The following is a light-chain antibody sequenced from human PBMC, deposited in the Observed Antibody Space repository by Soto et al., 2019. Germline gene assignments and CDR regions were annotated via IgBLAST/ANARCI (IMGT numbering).Light chain of an antibody. CDR1: TSDTGTNA. CDR2: TNN. J-gene: IGLJ1*01. V-gene: IGLV1-44*01. Sequence: QSVLTQPPSASGTPGQRVTVSCSGSTSDTGTNAVNWFQHLPGTAPRLLIYTNNQRPSGVPDRFSGSKSGTSASLAISGLQSEDEATYYCATWHDSFYVFGTGTKLTVL. CDR3: ATWHDSFYV.